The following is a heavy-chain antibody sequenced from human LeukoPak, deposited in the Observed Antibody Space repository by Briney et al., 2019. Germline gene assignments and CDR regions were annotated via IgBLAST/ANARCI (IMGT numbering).Heavy chain of an antibody. CDR1: GFNLSSYA. CDR2: ISYDGSNK. J-gene: IGHJ4*02. CDR3: ARGAPLYCGGDCYSGTFDY. V-gene: IGHV3-30*14. Sequence: GGSLTLSCAASGFNLSSYAMLWLRQAPGKGLEWVAGISYDGSNKYYADVVKGRFTIFSGNSKNPLQLEINSRGGDDTALYYVARGAPLYCGGDCYSGTFDYWGQGTLVTVSS. D-gene: IGHD2-21*02.